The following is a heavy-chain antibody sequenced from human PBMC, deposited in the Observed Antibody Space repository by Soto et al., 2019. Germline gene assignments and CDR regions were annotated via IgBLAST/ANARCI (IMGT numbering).Heavy chain of an antibody. CDR2: IFYSGST. CDR1: SGSISSTIYS. J-gene: IGHJ4*02. D-gene: IGHD6-13*01. Sequence: SETLSLTCTVSSGSISSTIYSWDWIRQPPGKGLEWIGSIFYSGSTYYNPSLKSQVTISVDTSKNQFSLTLTSVTATDTSVYYCARSPRSIAAGGIDYWGQGFLVTVS. CDR3: ARSPRSIAAGGIDY. V-gene: IGHV4-39*01.